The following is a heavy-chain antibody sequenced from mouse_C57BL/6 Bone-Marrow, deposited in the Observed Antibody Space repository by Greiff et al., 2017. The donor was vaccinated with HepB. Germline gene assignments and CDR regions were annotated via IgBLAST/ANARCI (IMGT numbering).Heavy chain of an antibody. D-gene: IGHD2-2*01. Sequence: QVQLQQSGAELVRPGTSVKVSCKASGYAFTNYLIEWVKQRPGQGLEWIGVINPGSGGTNYNEKFKGKATLTADKSSSTAYMQLSSLTSEDSAVYFCARYGGYPYYFDYWGQGTTLTVSS. CDR3: ARYGGYPYYFDY. CDR2: INPGSGGT. J-gene: IGHJ2*01. V-gene: IGHV1-54*01. CDR1: GYAFTNYL.